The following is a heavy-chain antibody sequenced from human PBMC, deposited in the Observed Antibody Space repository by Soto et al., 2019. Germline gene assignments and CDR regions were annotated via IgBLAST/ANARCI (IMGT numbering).Heavy chain of an antibody. CDR3: ARNGYDFWSGYTNWFDP. V-gene: IGHV1-8*01. J-gene: IGHJ5*02. D-gene: IGHD3-3*01. CDR2: MNPNSGNT. CDR1: GYTFTSYD. Sequence: ASVKVSCKASGYTFTSYDINWVRQATGQGLEWMGWMNPNSGNTGYAQKFQGRVTMTRNTSISTAYMELSSLRSEDTAVYYCARNGYDFWSGYTNWFDPWGQGTLVTVSS.